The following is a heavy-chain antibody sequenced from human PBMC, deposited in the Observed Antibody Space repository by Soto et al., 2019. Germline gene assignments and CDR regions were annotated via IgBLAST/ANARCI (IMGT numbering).Heavy chain of an antibody. J-gene: IGHJ4*02. D-gene: IGHD7-27*01. CDR2: INHSGST. V-gene: IGHV4-34*01. CDR1: GGSFSGYY. Sequence: QVQLQQWGAGLLKPSETLSLTCAVYGGSFSGYYWSWIRQPPGKGLEWIGEINHSGSTNYNPSLTSRVTISVDTSKNQFSLKLSSVTAADTAVYYCASGGDNWGRDYWGQGTLVTVSS. CDR3: ASGGDNWGRDY.